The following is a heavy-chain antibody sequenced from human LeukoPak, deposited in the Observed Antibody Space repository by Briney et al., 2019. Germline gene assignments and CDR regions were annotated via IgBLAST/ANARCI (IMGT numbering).Heavy chain of an antibody. Sequence: GGSLRLSCVASGFTFSDYYMSWIRQAPGKGLEWVSFISSSSSHTNYADSVKGRFTISRDNAENSLYLQMNSLRPEDTAVYYCARNPATGTLDYWGQGTLVTVSS. CDR3: ARNPATGTLDY. V-gene: IGHV3-11*06. CDR1: GFTFSDYY. CDR2: ISSSSSHT. D-gene: IGHD6-13*01. J-gene: IGHJ4*02.